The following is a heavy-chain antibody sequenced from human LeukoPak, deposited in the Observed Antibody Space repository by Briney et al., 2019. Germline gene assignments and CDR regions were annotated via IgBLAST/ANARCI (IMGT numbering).Heavy chain of an antibody. CDR3: ARTGRNLDY. Sequence: PGGSLRLSCAASGFTFSSYSMSWVRQAPGKGLEWVANIKQDGSDKYYVDSVRGRFTISRDSAKNSLYLQMDSLRAEDTAVYYCARTGRNLDYWGQGTPVTVSS. CDR2: IKQDGSDK. J-gene: IGHJ4*02. D-gene: IGHD3-10*01. CDR1: GFTFSSYS. V-gene: IGHV3-7*05.